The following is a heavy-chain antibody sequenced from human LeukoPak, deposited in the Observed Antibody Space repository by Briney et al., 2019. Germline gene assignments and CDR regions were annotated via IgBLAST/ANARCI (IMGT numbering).Heavy chain of an antibody. Sequence: ASVLVSCTNSGYIFGHNGIGWVRQAPGRGPEWMGWISAYNGDTNYAQSSQGRVTLTRDTSTSTVYMELRSLRSDDTAVYYCGRENYYDGSGSPSASAPIDHWGQGTLVTVSS. CDR2: ISAYNGDT. CDR1: GYIFGHNG. D-gene: IGHD3-22*01. V-gene: IGHV1-18*01. J-gene: IGHJ4*02. CDR3: GRENYYDGSGSPSASAPIDH.